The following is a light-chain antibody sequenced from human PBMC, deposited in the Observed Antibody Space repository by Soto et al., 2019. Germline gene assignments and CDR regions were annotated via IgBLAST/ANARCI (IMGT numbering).Light chain of an antibody. J-gene: IGKJ3*01. CDR2: DAS. V-gene: IGKV3-11*01. Sequence: PGERATLSCRASQSVSTHVGWYQHRPGQAPRLLIYDASKRAAGIPDRFSGSGSGTDFTLTISSLEPEDFAVYYCQQRYNWRLITFGPGTKVDIK. CDR1: QSVSTH. CDR3: QQRYNWRLIT.